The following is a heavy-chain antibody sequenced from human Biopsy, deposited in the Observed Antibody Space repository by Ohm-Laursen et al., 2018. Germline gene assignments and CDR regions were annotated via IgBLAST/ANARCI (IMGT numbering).Heavy chain of an antibody. V-gene: IGHV1-46*01. CDR1: GYSFTSYY. D-gene: IGHD1-26*01. Sequence: ASVKVSCKASGYSFTSYYMHWVRQAPGQGLEWMGIINPSGGSTDYAQKFQGRVTMARDTSTSTVYMELISLRSDDTAVYYCAKGGHKAWLDSWGQGALVTVSS. J-gene: IGHJ5*01. CDR3: AKGGHKAWLDS. CDR2: INPSGGST.